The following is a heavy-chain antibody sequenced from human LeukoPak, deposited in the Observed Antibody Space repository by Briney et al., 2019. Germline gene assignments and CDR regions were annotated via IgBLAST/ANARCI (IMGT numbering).Heavy chain of an antibody. D-gene: IGHD6-13*01. V-gene: IGHV3-33*01. CDR1: GSPFVSNG. Sequence: GGSLRLSLAPSGSPFVSNGMPWVRQPPGKGREWVAVIWYDASNRYYADSVKGRFTISRDNSKNTLYLQMNSLRAEDTAVYFCARDLAAAATWFDPWGQGTLVTVSS. J-gene: IGHJ5*02. CDR3: ARDLAAAATWFDP. CDR2: IWYDASNR.